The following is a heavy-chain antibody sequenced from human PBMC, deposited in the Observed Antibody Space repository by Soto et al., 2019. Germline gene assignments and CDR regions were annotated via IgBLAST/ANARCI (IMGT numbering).Heavy chain of an antibody. Sequence: PGESLKISCKGSGYSFTSYWIGWVRQMPGKGLEWMGIIYPGDSDTRYSPSFRGQVTISADKSISTAYLQWSSLKASDTAMYYCARLGPADYYYYGMDVWGQGTTVTVSS. D-gene: IGHD2-2*01. V-gene: IGHV5-51*01. CDR2: IYPGDSDT. J-gene: IGHJ6*02. CDR1: GYSFTSYW. CDR3: ARLGPADYYYYGMDV.